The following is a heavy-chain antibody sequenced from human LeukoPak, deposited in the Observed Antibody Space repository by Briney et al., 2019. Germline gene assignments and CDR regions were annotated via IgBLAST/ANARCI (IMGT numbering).Heavy chain of an antibody. D-gene: IGHD6-19*01. CDR2: ISGSGGST. CDR3: AKGESSGWYVISPFDY. Sequence: PGGSLRLSCAAFGFTFSSYAMSWVRQAPGKGLEWVSAISGSGGSTYYADSVKGRFTISRDNSKNTLYLQMNSLRAEDTAVYYCAKGESSGWYVISPFDYWGQGTLDTVSS. J-gene: IGHJ4*02. V-gene: IGHV3-23*01. CDR1: GFTFSSYA.